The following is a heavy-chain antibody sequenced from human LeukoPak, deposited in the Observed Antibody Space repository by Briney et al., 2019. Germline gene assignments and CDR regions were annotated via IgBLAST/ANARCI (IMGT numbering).Heavy chain of an antibody. V-gene: IGHV3-30-3*01. CDR2: ISYDGSNK. Sequence: GGSLRLSCAASGFTFSSYAMHWVRQAPGKGLEWVAVISYDGSNKYYADSVKGRFTISRDNVDNVVYLQMNSLGAEDTAVYYCARDLGGSSWSLRAFDIWGQGTMVTVSS. CDR3: ARDLGGSSWSLRAFDI. J-gene: IGHJ3*02. CDR1: GFTFSSYA. D-gene: IGHD6-13*01.